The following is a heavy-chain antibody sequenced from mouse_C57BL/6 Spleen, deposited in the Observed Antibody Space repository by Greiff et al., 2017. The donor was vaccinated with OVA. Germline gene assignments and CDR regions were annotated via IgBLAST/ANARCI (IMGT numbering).Heavy chain of an antibody. D-gene: IGHD1-1*01. Sequence: QVQLKQPGAELVMPGASVKLSCKASGYTFTSYWMHWVKQRPGQGLEWIGEIDPSDGYTNSNQKFKGKSTLTVDKSSSTAYMQLSSLTSEDSAVYYCARHYYYGSSPYFDYWGQGTTLTVSS. CDR1: GYTFTSYW. CDR2: IDPSDGYT. V-gene: IGHV1-69*01. J-gene: IGHJ2*01. CDR3: ARHYYYGSSPYFDY.